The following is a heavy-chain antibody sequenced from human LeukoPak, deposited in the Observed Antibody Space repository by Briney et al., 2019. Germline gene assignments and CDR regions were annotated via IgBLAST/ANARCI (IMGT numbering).Heavy chain of an antibody. J-gene: IGHJ3*02. Sequence: GGSLRLSCAASGFTFSTYSMSWVRQAPGKGLEWVSSISSYSSYIYYADSVKGRFTISRDDAKNSLYLQMVSLRAEDTAVYYCARTYCSGTSCYGAFDIWGQGTMVTVSS. CDR1: GFTFSTYS. CDR2: ISSYSSYI. V-gene: IGHV3-21*01. D-gene: IGHD2-2*01. CDR3: ARTYCSGTSCYGAFDI.